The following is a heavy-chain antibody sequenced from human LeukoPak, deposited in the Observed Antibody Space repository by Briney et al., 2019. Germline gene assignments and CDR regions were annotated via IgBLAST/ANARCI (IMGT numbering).Heavy chain of an antibody. J-gene: IGHJ4*02. V-gene: IGHV1-46*01. CDR1: GYTFTSYY. D-gene: IGHD4-23*01. CDR2: INPSGGST. CDR3: ARDNAGGNAYFDY. Sequence: GASVKVSCKASGYTFTSYYMHWVRQAPGQGLEWMGTINPSGGSTSYAQKFQGRVTMTRDTSTSTVYMEPSSLRSEDTAVYYCARDNAGGNAYFDYWGQGTLVTVSS.